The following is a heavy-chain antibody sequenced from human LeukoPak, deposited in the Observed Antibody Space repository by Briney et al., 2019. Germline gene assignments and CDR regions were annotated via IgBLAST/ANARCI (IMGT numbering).Heavy chain of an antibody. Sequence: SETLSLTCTVSGGSISDYYWSWIRQPPGKGLEWIGYIYYTGRTDYNPSLKSRVTISVDTSKNRFSLKLTSVTAADTAVYYCAGGSLTWYPTPFDYWGQGTLVTVSS. CDR3: AGGSLTWYPTPFDY. D-gene: IGHD2-15*01. J-gene: IGHJ4*02. CDR1: GGSISDYY. V-gene: IGHV4-59*01. CDR2: IYYTGRT.